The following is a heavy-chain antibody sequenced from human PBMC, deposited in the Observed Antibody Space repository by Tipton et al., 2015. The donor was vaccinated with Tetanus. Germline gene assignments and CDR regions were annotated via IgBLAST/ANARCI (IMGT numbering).Heavy chain of an antibody. CDR1: GGSISSGGYY. V-gene: IGHV4-31*03. D-gene: IGHD1-26*01. J-gene: IGHJ4*02. Sequence: TLSLTCTVSGGSISSGGYYWSWIRQHPGKGLEWIGDIYYSGSTYYNPSPKSRVTISVDTSKNQFSLKLNPVTAADTAVYYCARDQARGARGWNYFDYWGQGTLVTVSS. CDR2: IYYSGST. CDR3: ARDQARGARGWNYFDY.